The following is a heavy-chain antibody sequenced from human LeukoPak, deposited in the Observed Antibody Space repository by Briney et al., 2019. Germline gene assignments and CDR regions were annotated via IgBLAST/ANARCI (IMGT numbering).Heavy chain of an antibody. CDR3: ATRSTGVAATFDC. J-gene: IGHJ4*02. D-gene: IGHD2-15*01. V-gene: IGHV4-59*01. CDR2: ISYSGNT. Sequence: SETLSLTCSVSGGSISSYYWSWIRQPPGKGLEWIGYISYSGNTNYNPSLKSRVTLSVDTSKNQFSLKLSSVTAADTAVYYCATRSTGVAATFDCWGQGVVVTVSS. CDR1: GGSISSYY.